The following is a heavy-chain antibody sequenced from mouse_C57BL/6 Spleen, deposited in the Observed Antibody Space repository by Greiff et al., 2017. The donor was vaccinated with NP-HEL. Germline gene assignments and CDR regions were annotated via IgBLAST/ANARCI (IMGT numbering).Heavy chain of an antibody. V-gene: IGHV1-26*01. D-gene: IGHD2-5*01. CDR3: ARTDYSKGGDWYFDV. CDR1: GYTFTDYY. CDR2: INPNNGGT. Sequence: EVQLQQSGPELVKPGASVKISCKASGYTFTDYYMNWVKQSHGKSLEWIGDINPNNGGTSYNQKFKGKATLTVDKSSSTAYMELLSLTSEDSAVYYCARTDYSKGGDWYFDVWGTGTTVTVSS. J-gene: IGHJ1*03.